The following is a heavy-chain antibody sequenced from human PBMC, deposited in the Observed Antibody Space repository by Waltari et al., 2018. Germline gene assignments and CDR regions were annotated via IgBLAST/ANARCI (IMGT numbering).Heavy chain of an antibody. J-gene: IGHJ4*02. CDR3: AGISGWGKTFDY. D-gene: IGHD6-19*01. Sequence: EVQLVESGGGLVQPGGSLRLSCAASGFPFSSYEMNWVRQAPGKGLEWVSYISSSGSTIYYADSVKGRFTISRDNAKNSLYLQMNSLRAEDTAVYYCAGISGWGKTFDYWGQGTLVTVSS. V-gene: IGHV3-48*03. CDR1: GFPFSSYE. CDR2: ISSSGSTI.